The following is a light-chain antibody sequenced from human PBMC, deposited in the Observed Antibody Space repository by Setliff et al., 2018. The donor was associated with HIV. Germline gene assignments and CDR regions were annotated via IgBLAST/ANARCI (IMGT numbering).Light chain of an antibody. Sequence: QSALAQPASVPGSPGQSITISCTGTNSDIGGYNFVSWYQQFPGKAPKLMIYEGSKRPSGVSNRFSASNSGNTASLTISGLQAEDEADYYCCSHAGSNTYVFGVGTKVTVL. CDR2: EGS. V-gene: IGLV2-23*01. J-gene: IGLJ1*01. CDR3: CSHAGSNTYV. CDR1: NSDIGGYNF.